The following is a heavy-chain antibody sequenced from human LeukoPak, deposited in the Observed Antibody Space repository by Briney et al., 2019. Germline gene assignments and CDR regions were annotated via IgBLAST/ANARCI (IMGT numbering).Heavy chain of an antibody. CDR3: AKAQAGGYYYYMDV. V-gene: IGHV3-30*18. Sequence: LSLTCTVSGGSISDYYWSWIRQAPGKGLEWVAVIWYGGSNKYYADSVKGRFTISRDNSKNTLYLQMNSLRAEDTAVYYCAKAQAGGYYYYMDVWGKGTTVTVSS. J-gene: IGHJ6*03. CDR2: IWYGGSNK. D-gene: IGHD1-26*01. CDR1: GGSISDYY.